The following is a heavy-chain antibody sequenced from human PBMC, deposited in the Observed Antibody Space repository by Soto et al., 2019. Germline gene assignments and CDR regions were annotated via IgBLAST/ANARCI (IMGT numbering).Heavy chain of an antibody. CDR3: EHKGPEDWPLDY. D-gene: IGHD3-9*01. V-gene: IGHV2-5*02. J-gene: IGHJ4*02. CDR2: IYWDVST. Sequence: QITLKESGPTLVRPTQTLTLTCAFSGFSLSTIGVGVVWIRQPPGKALEWIAVIYWDVSTHYSPSLRSRLTITKATSKTQVVLTMTNMDPMDTGTYYYEHKGPEDWPLDYWGQGTLVTVSS. CDR1: GFSLSTIGVG.